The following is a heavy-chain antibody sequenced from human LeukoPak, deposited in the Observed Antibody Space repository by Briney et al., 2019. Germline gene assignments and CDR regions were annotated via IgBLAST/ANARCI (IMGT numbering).Heavy chain of an antibody. V-gene: IGHV3-30*04. Sequence: AGGSLRLSCAASGFTFSSYAMHWVRQAPGKGLEWVAAISYDGSNKYYADSVKGRFTISRDNSKNTLYLQMNSLRAEDTAVYYCAKDRSGSYSQGLDYWGQGTLVTVSS. CDR3: AKDRSGSYSQGLDY. J-gene: IGHJ4*02. CDR1: GFTFSSYA. CDR2: ISYDGSNK. D-gene: IGHD1-26*01.